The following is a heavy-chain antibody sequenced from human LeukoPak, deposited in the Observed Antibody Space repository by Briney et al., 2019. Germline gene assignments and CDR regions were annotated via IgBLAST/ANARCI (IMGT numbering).Heavy chain of an antibody. Sequence: GGSLRLSCVASGFTFSTYAIHWVRQAPGKGLEWVAVISYDGSNKYYADSVKGRFTISRDNSKNTLYLQMNSLRAEDTAVYYCAREEAALYYFDYWGQGTLVTVSS. CDR2: ISYDGSNK. V-gene: IGHV3-30-3*01. CDR3: AREEAALYYFDY. J-gene: IGHJ4*02. D-gene: IGHD6-6*01. CDR1: GFTFSTYA.